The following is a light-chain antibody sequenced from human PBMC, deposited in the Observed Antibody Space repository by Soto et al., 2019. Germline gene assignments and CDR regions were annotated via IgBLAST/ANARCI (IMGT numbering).Light chain of an antibody. V-gene: IGKV3-11*01. CDR2: DAS. CDR3: QQRYRLPFS. CDR1: QTVGRT. Sequence: EIVSTHRPTNLPLSPGERATLSFRASQTVGRTLAWYQQKPGQAPRLLMSDASNRATGIPARFSGSGSGTDFTLTISSLDSEDFAIYYCQQRYRLPFSFGQGTLPEI. J-gene: IGKJ5*01.